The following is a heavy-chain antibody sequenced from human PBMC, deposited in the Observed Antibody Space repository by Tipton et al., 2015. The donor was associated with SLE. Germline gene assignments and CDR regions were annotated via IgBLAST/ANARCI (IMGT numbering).Heavy chain of an antibody. J-gene: IGHJ4*02. CDR2: IYYSGST. Sequence: GLVKPSETLSLTCTVSGGSISSYYWSWIRQPPGKGLEWIGYIYYSGSTNYNPSLKSRVTISVDTSKNQFSLKLSSVTAADTAVYYCARIQEVTIDYWGQGTLVTVSS. D-gene: IGHD4-11*01. CDR3: ARIQEVTIDY. CDR1: GGSISSYY. V-gene: IGHV4-59*01.